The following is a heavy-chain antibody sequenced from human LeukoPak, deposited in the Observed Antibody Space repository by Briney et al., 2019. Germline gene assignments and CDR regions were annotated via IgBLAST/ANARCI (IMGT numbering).Heavy chain of an antibody. V-gene: IGHV4-59*01. J-gene: IGHJ3*02. CDR1: SGSISSYY. CDR3: ARGKTYYDISKDAFDI. D-gene: IGHD3-22*01. CDR2: IYYSGRT. Sequence: PSETLSLTCTVSSGSISSYYWSWIRQPPGKGLEWLGYIYYSGRTNYNPSLKSRVTISVDTSKNQFSLKLSSVTAADTAVYYCARGKTYYDISKDAFDIWGQGTMVTVSS.